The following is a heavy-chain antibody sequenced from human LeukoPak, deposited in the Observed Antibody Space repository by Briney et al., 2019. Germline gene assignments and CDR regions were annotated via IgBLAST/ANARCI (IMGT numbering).Heavy chain of an antibody. J-gene: IGHJ5*02. Sequence: SQTLSLTCTVSGGSISSGSYYWSWIRQPAGKGLEWIGRIYTSGSTNYNPSLKSRVTISVDTAKIKFSLKPSSVTAADTAVYYWARGMGRGGQWLPYGKWFDPWGQGTLVTVSS. CDR2: IYTSGST. D-gene: IGHD6-19*01. V-gene: IGHV4-61*02. CDR1: GGSISSGSYY. CDR3: ARGMGRGGQWLPYGKWFDP.